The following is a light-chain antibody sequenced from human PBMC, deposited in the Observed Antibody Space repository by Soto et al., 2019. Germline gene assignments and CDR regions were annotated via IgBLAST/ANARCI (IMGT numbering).Light chain of an antibody. Sequence: DIQMTQSPSSLSASVGDRVTITCRASQSISSYLNWYQQNPGRPPKLLIYAAYTLQSGVPSRFSDSGSGTDFTLTISSLQPEDFATYYCQQSYSTTWTFGQGTKVEIK. CDR3: QQSYSTTWT. CDR2: AAY. J-gene: IGKJ1*01. V-gene: IGKV1-39*01. CDR1: QSISSY.